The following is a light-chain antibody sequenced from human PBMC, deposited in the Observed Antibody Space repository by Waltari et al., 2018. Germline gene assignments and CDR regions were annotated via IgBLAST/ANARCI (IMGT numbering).Light chain of an antibody. CDR1: QTVRTTY. Sequence: EIVLTQSPGNLSLSPGDRATLSCRASQTVRTTYLAWYQQKPGQAPTLLIYGASSRATGISDRFSGSGSGTDFSLTISSLEPEDFAVYYCQQYDISPLTFGGGTKVEIK. J-gene: IGKJ4*01. V-gene: IGKV3-20*01. CDR2: GAS. CDR3: QQYDISPLT.